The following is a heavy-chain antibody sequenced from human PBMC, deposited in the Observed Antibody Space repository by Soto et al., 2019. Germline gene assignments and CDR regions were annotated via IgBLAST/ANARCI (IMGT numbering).Heavy chain of an antibody. CDR3: ARDYRYYDSSGHEGVNWFDP. CDR2: ISPNSGGT. Sequence: GASVKVSCKASGYTFTGYYMHWVRQAPGQGLEWMGWISPNSGGTNYAQKFQGRVTMTRDTSISTAYMELSRLRSDDTAVYYCARDYRYYDSSGHEGVNWFDPWGQGTLVTVSS. V-gene: IGHV1-2*02. D-gene: IGHD3-22*01. CDR1: GYTFTGYY. J-gene: IGHJ5*02.